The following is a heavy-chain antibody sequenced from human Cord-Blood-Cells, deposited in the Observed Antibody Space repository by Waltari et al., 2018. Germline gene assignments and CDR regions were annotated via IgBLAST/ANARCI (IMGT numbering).Heavy chain of an antibody. D-gene: IGHD2-8*02. CDR2: ISYDGSNK. J-gene: IGHJ3*02. Sequence: QVQLVESGGGVVQPGRSLRLSCAASGFTFSSYGMHWVRQAPGKGLEWVAVISYDGSNKYYADSVKGRFTISRDNSKNTLYLQMNSLGAEDTAVYYCAKPRERYWANHDAFDIWGQGTMVTVSS. V-gene: IGHV3-30*18. CDR3: AKPRERYWANHDAFDI. CDR1: GFTFSSYG.